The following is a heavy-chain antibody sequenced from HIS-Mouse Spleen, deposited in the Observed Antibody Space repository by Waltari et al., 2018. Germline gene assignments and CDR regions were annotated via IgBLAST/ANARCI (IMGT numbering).Heavy chain of an antibody. D-gene: IGHD6-13*01. CDR1: GFTFSSYG. Sequence: QVQLVESGGGVVQPGRSLRLSCAAPGFTFSSYGLHWVRPAPGKGLEWVAVISYDGSNKYYADSVKGRFTISRDNSKNTLYLQMNSLRAEDTAVYYCAKEYSSSHNWFDPWGQGTLVTVSS. CDR3: AKEYSSSHNWFDP. J-gene: IGHJ5*02. V-gene: IGHV3-30*18. CDR2: ISYDGSNK.